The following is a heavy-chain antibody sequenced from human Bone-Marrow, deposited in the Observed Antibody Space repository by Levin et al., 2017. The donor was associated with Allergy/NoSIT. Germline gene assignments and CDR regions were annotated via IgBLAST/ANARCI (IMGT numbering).Heavy chain of an antibody. J-gene: IGHJ4*02. CDR2: IRYDGTNK. Sequence: GGSLRLSCAASGFTFSTYGMHWVRQAPGKGLEWVAVIRYDGTNKYYGDSVKGRFTISRDNSKNTLYLQMNSLRAEDTAVYYCARDSGYNEAFDYWGQGTLVTVSS. CDR3: ARDSGYNEAFDY. CDR1: GFTFSTYG. V-gene: IGHV3-33*01. D-gene: IGHD5-24*01.